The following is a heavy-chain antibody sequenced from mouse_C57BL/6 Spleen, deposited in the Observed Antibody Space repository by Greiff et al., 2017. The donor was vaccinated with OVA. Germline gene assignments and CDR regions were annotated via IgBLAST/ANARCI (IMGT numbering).Heavy chain of an antibody. V-gene: IGHV2-9-1*01. CDR3: ARYSNGDYYAMDY. D-gene: IGHD2-5*01. CDR1: GFSLTSYA. Sequence: QVQLQQSGPGLVAPSQSLSITCTVSGFSLTSYAISWVRQPPGKGLEWLGVIWTGGGTNYNSALKSRLSISKDNSKSQVFLKMNSLQTDDTARYYCARYSNGDYYAMDYWGQGTSVTVSS. CDR2: IWTGGGT. J-gene: IGHJ4*01.